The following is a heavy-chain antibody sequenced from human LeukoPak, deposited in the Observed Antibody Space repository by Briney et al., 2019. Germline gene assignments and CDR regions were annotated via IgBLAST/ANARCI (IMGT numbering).Heavy chain of an antibody. CDR1: GGSISSGGYY. J-gene: IGHJ4*02. CDR2: IYYSGST. D-gene: IGHD1-26*01. V-gene: IGHV4-31*03. Sequence: PSETLSLTCTVSGGSISSGGYYWSWIRQHPGKGLEWIGYIYYSGSTYYNPSLKSRVNISVDTSNNRFSLKVSSVTAADTAVYYCARAVVGNYCDYWGQGTLVTVSS. CDR3: ARAVVGNYCDY.